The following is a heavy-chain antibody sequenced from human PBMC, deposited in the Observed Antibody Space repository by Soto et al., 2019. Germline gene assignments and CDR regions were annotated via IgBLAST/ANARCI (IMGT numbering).Heavy chain of an antibody. CDR3: ARDWYARFDP. J-gene: IGHJ5*02. Sequence: QIRLVQSGGEVRTPGASVKVSCKASGYTFSSYGITWVRQAPGQGLEWLGWINRSSGETKYAQKFQGRVTVTTDTSTTTGYVALRNLTFGDTAVYYCARDWYARFDPWGQGTLVTVSS. V-gene: IGHV1-18*01. CDR1: GYTFSSYG. D-gene: IGHD2-2*01. CDR2: INRSSGET.